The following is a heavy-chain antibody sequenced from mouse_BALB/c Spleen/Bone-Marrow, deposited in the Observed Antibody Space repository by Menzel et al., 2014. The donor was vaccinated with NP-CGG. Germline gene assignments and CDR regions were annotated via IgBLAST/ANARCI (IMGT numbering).Heavy chain of an antibody. CDR3: ARLDVGGY. CDR2: ISDGSSTI. J-gene: IGHJ2*01. V-gene: IGHV5-17*02. Sequence: EVHLVESGGGLVQPGGSRKLSCAASGFTFSNFGMHWVRQVPEKGLEWVAYISDGSSTIYYADTVKGRFTISRDNPKNTLFLQMTSLRSEDTAMYYCARLDVGGYWGQGTTLTVSS. CDR1: GFTFSNFG.